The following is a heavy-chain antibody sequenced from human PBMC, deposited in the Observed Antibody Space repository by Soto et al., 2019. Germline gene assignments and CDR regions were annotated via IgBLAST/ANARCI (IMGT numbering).Heavy chain of an antibody. CDR2: ISYDGNYR. CDR1: GFTFSTHA. Sequence: QVQLVESGGGVVQPGRSLRLSCAASGFTFSTHAMHWVRQAPGKGLEWLTFISYDGNYRDFADSVKGRCTISRDNSKNAVYLQMNSLRLDDTAVYYCARGVRGAYDFGLDVWGHGTTVTVS. D-gene: IGHD3-10*01. V-gene: IGHV3-30-3*01. CDR3: ARGVRGAYDFGLDV. J-gene: IGHJ6*02.